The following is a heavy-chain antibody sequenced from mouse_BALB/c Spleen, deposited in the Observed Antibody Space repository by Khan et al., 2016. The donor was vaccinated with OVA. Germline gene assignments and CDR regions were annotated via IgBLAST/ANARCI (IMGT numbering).Heavy chain of an antibody. CDR2: INPSDGGT. V-gene: IGHV1S81*02. CDR1: GYTFTSYY. D-gene: IGHD2-13*01. Sequence: QVQLQQSGAELVKPGTSVKLSCKASGYTFTSYYMYWVKKRPGQGLAWLGGINPSDGGTIFNEKFKSKATLTVDKSASTAYMQLSSLTSEDSAVYYCTRSAYGDPFAYWGQGTLVTVSA. J-gene: IGHJ3*01. CDR3: TRSAYGDPFAY.